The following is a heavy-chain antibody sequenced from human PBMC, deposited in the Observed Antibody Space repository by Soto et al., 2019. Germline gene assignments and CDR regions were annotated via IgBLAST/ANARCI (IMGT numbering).Heavy chain of an antibody. Sequence: GGSLRLSCTVSGIAFSSYALSWVRQAPGKGLEWVSDIIISGGSTSYADSVKGRFTISRDNSKNTLYLQMSSLRAEDTAIYFCARKGVPGYDAGWNEFWGQGTLVTVSS. CDR2: IIISGGST. J-gene: IGHJ4*02. D-gene: IGHD6-19*01. CDR1: GIAFSSYA. CDR3: ARKGVPGYDAGWNEF. V-gene: IGHV3-23*01.